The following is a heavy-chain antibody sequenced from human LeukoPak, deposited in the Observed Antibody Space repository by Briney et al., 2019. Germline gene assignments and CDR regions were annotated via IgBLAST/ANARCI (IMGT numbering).Heavy chain of an antibody. D-gene: IGHD3-9*01. V-gene: IGHV3-30*02. CDR2: IRYDGSNK. CDR3: AKDRVLRYFDWLFDLDY. Sequence: GGSLRLSCAASGFTFSSYGMHWVRQAPGKGLEWVAFIRYDGSNKYYADSVKGRFNISRDNSKNTLFLQMNSLRAEDTAVYYCAKDRVLRYFDWLFDLDYWGQGTLVTVSS. J-gene: IGHJ4*02. CDR1: GFTFSSYG.